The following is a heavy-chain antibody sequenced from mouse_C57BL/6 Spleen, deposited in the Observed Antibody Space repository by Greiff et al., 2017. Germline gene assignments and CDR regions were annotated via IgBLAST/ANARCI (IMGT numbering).Heavy chain of an antibody. CDR1: GFTFTDYN. CDR2: INPNDGGT. CDR3: AREDGAYAMDY. J-gene: IGHJ4*01. D-gene: IGHD2-3*01. V-gene: IGHV1-18*01. Sequence: VQLQQSGPELVKPGASVKIPCTASGFTFTDYNMDWVKQTPGKSLEWIGDINPNDGGTIYNQNVKGKATLTVDKSSSTAYMELRRLTSEDTAVDNCAREDGAYAMDYWGQGTSVTVSS.